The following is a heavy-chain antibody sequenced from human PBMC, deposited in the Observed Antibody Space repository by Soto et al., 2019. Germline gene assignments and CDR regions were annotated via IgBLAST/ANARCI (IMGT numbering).Heavy chain of an antibody. V-gene: IGHV4-61*01. D-gene: IGHD3-3*01. CDR1: GGSVSSGSYY. CDR2: IYYSGST. Sequence: PSETLSLTCTVSGGSVSSGSYYWSWIRQPPGKGLEWIGYIYYSGSTNYNPSLKSRVTISVDTSKNQFSLKLSSVTAADTAVYYCARAITIFGVAYPSYYMDVWGKGTTVTVSS. CDR3: ARAITIFGVAYPSYYMDV. J-gene: IGHJ6*03.